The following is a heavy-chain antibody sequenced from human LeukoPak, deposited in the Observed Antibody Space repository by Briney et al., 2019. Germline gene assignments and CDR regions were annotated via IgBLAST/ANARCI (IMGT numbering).Heavy chain of an antibody. D-gene: IGHD6-19*01. Sequence: GESLKISCKGSGYSFSNYWIAWVRQMPGKGPEWMGIIYPGESDTRYSPSFQGQVTISADKSISTAYLQWSSLKASDTAMYYCARREIGSGWYKVDYWGQGTLVTVSS. CDR3: ARREIGSGWYKVDY. V-gene: IGHV5-51*01. J-gene: IGHJ4*02. CDR2: IYPGESDT. CDR1: GYSFSNYW.